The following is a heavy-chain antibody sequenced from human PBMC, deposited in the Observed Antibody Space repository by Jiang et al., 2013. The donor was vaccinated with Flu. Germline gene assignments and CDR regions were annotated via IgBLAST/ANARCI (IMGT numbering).Heavy chain of an antibody. Sequence: TNYAQKFQGWVTMTRDTSISTAYMELSRLRSDDTAVYYCARGAFDYWGQGTLVTVSS. CDR3: ARGAFDY. CDR2: T. V-gene: IGHV1-2*04. J-gene: IGHJ4*02.